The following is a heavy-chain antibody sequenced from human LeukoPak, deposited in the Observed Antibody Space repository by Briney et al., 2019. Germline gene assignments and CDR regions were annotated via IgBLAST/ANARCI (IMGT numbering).Heavy chain of an antibody. D-gene: IGHD5-18*01. CDR1: GFTFSSYW. CDR2: IKQDGSEK. Sequence: GGSLRLSCAASGFTFSSYWMSWVRQAPGKGLEWVANIKQDGSEKYYVDSVKGRFTISRDNAKNSLYLQMNSLRAEDTAVYYCARDPVGYSYGYLDYWGQGTLVTVSS. V-gene: IGHV3-7*03. J-gene: IGHJ4*02. CDR3: ARDPVGYSYGYLDY.